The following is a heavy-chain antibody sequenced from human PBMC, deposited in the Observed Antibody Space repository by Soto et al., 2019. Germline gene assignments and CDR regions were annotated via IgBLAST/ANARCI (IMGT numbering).Heavy chain of an antibody. CDR1: GNSFTNYW. CDR3: ARLYSGRYAHAFGN. Sequence: GESLKISCKGSGNSFTNYWIGWVRQIPGKGLEWMGLIYPGESDTRYSPSFQGQVTISADKSITTAYLQWSGLKASDTAMYYCARLYSGRYAHAFGNWGQGTMVIVS. D-gene: IGHD1-26*01. J-gene: IGHJ3*02. V-gene: IGHV5-51*01. CDR2: IYPGESDT.